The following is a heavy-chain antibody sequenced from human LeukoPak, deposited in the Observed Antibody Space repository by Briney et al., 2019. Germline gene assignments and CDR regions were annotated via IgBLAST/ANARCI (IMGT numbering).Heavy chain of an antibody. V-gene: IGHV3-30*04. D-gene: IGHD6-19*01. J-gene: IGHJ6*02. CDR1: GFTFSSYA. Sequence: GGSLRLSCAASGFTFSSYAMHWVRQAPGKGLEWVAVISYDGSNKYYADSVKGRFTISRDNSKNTLYLQMNSLRAEDTAVYYCARDAAVAVYYYYYYGMDVWGQGTTVTVS. CDR2: ISYDGSNK. CDR3: ARDAAVAVYYYYYYGMDV.